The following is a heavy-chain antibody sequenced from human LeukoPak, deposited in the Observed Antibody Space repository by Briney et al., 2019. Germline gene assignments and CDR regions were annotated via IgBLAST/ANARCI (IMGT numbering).Heavy chain of an antibody. J-gene: IGHJ4*02. Sequence: SETMSITCTVSAGSSSTSSYYWGWIRQPPGKGLERIGSIYYSGSTYYNPSLKSRVTISVDTSKNQFSLKLSSVTAADTAVYYCASTPYYDSSGYVDYWGQGTLVTVSS. CDR1: AGSSSTSSYY. D-gene: IGHD3-22*01. CDR3: ASTPYYDSSGYVDY. CDR2: IYYSGST. V-gene: IGHV4-39*01.